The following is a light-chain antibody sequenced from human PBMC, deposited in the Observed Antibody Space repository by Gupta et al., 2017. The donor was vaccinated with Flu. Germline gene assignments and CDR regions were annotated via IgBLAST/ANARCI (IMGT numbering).Light chain of an antibody. Sequence: DIVMTQSPLSLPVTPGEPASISCRSSQSLLHSNGYNYLDWYLQKPGQSPQLLIYLGSNRASGVPDRFSGSGSGTDFTLKISRVEAEDVGVYYCRQALQTCFTFGHGTKVDIK. CDR3: RQALQTCFT. V-gene: IGKV2-28*01. J-gene: IGKJ3*01. CDR2: LGS. CDR1: QSLLHSNGYNY.